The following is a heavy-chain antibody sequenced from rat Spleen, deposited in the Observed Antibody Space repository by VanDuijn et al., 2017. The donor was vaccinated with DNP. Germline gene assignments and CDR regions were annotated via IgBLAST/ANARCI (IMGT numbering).Heavy chain of an antibody. J-gene: IGHJ2*01. Sequence: EVQLVESGGGLVQPGRSLKLSCAASGFTFSNYAMAWVRQAPKTGLEWAASISFDGGSTYYRDSVKGRFTISRDNAERTLYLQMDSLRSEDTATYYCTTKLPGSSGYFDYWGQGVVVTVSS. CDR2: ISFDGGST. CDR1: GFTFSNYA. V-gene: IGHV5-7*01. CDR3: TTKLPGSSGYFDY. D-gene: IGHD1-4*01.